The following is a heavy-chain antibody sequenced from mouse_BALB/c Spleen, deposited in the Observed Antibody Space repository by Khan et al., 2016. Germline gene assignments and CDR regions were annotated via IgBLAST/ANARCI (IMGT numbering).Heavy chain of an antibody. J-gene: IGHJ2*01. D-gene: IGHD2-1*01. Sequence: QIQLVQSGPELKKPGETVRISCKASGYTFTTAGMQWVQKMPGKGLKWIGWINTHSGVPKYAEDFKGRFAFSLETSASTAYLQIRNLINEDTATYVWARTVGNYGYLDYWGQGTTLTVSS. V-gene: IGHV9-4*02. CDR3: ARTVGNYGYLDY. CDR1: GYTFTTAG. CDR2: INTHSGVP.